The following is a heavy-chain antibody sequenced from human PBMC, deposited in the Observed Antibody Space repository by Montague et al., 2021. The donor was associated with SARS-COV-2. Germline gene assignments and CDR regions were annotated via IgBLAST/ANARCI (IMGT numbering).Heavy chain of an antibody. D-gene: IGHD6-25*01. V-gene: IGHV4-39*02. CDR2: IYYSGST. J-gene: IGHJ4*02. CDR3: ARGKRLPGNYYFDY. Sequence: SETLSLTCTVSGGSITIYNHYWTWIRQPPGKGLEWIGSIYYSGSTYYNPSLESRVTMSADTSKYQFFLRVTSVTAADTAAYYCARGKRLPGNYYFDYWGQGFLVTVSS. CDR1: GGSITIYNHY.